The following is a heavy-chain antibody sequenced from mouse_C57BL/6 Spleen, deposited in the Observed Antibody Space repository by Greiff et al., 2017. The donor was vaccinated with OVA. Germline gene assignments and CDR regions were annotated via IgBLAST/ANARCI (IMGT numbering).Heavy chain of an antibody. CDR3: ARSYYGSSYWYFDV. V-gene: IGHV1-80*01. CDR2: IYPGDGDT. J-gene: IGHJ1*03. Sequence: QVQLQQSGAELVKPGASVKISCKASGYAFSSNWMNWVKQRPGKGLEWIGQIYPGDGDTNYNGKFKGKATLTADKSSSTAYMQLSSLTSEDSAVYFCARSYYGSSYWYFDVWGTGTTVTVSS. D-gene: IGHD1-1*01. CDR1: GYAFSSNW.